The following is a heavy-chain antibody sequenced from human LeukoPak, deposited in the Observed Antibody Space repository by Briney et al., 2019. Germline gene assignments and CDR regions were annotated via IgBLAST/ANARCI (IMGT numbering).Heavy chain of an antibody. D-gene: IGHD2-15*01. Sequence: GGSLRLSCAASGFTFSSYAMSWVRQAPGKGLEWVSVISGSGDNTYYADSVKGRLTISRDNSKNTLYLQMNSLRTEDTAVYYCARDIVGGAYDIWGQGTMVTVSS. CDR2: ISGSGDNT. CDR3: ARDIVGGAYDI. CDR1: GFTFSSYA. V-gene: IGHV3-23*01. J-gene: IGHJ3*02.